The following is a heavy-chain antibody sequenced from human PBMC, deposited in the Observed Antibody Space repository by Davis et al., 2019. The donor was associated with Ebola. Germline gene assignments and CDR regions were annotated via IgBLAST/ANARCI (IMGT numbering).Heavy chain of an antibody. Sequence: GGSLRLSCAASGFTFSSYSMNWVRQAPGKGLEWVSYISSSSSTIYYADSVKGRFTISRDNAKNSLYLQMNSLRVEDTAVYFCAREPTGNYYYFYGMDVWGKGTTVTVSS. CDR2: ISSSSSTI. J-gene: IGHJ6*04. CDR3: AREPTGNYYYFYGMDV. CDR1: GFTFSSYS. V-gene: IGHV3-48*01. D-gene: IGHD4-17*01.